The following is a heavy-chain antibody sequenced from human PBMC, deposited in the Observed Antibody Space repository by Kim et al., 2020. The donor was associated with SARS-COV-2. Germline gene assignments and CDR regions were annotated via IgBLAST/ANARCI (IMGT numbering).Heavy chain of an antibody. Sequence: ASVKVSCKASGYTFTSYYMHWVRQAPGQGLEWMGIINPSGGSTSYAQKFQGRVTMTRDTSTSTVYMELSSLRSEDTAVYYCARVRVRYCSGGSCYPDYWGQGTLVTVSS. J-gene: IGHJ4*02. D-gene: IGHD2-15*01. CDR1: GYTFTSYY. CDR2: INPSGGST. CDR3: ARVRVRYCSGGSCYPDY. V-gene: IGHV1-46*01.